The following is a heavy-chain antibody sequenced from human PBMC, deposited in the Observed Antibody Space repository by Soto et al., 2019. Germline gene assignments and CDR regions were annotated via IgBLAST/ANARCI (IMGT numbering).Heavy chain of an antibody. Sequence: PGESLKISCKASGYSFTNYWIGWVRQKPGEGLEWMGIVYPGDSDTRYSPSSKGRVTISADKSTSTAYLQWSRLKASDTAMYYCARFSEFEDYISWFDPWGQGTLV. CDR3: ARFSEFEDYISWFDP. V-gene: IGHV5-51*01. J-gene: IGHJ5*02. CDR1: GYSFTNYW. D-gene: IGHD4-4*01. CDR2: VYPGDSDT.